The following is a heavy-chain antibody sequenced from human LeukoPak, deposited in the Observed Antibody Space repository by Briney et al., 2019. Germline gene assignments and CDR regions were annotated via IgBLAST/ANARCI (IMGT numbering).Heavy chain of an antibody. CDR2: IYTSGST. CDR3: ARDMSSGWSFDY. Sequence: SETLSLTCTVSGGSISSYYWSWIRQPAGKGLEWIGRIYTSGSTSYNPSLKSRVTMSVDTSKNQFSPKLSSVTAADTAVYYCARDMSSGWSFDYWGQGTLVTVSS. V-gene: IGHV4-4*07. D-gene: IGHD6-19*01. J-gene: IGHJ4*02. CDR1: GGSISSYY.